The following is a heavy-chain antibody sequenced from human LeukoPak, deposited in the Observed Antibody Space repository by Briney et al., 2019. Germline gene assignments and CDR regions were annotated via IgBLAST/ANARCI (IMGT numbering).Heavy chain of an antibody. J-gene: IGHJ3*02. D-gene: IGHD6-19*01. V-gene: IGHV3-53*01. CDR1: GFTVSSSY. CDR2: LYSGGST. Sequence: GGSLRLSCAASGFTVSSSYMSWVRQAPGKGLEWVSILYSGGSTNYADSVKGRFTISRDNSKNTLYLQMSSLRAEDTAVYYCTKDLYGGWYGAFDIWGQGTMVTVSS. CDR3: TKDLYGGWYGAFDI.